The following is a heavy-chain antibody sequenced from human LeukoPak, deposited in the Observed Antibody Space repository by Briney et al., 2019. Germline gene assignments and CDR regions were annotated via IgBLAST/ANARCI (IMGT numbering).Heavy chain of an antibody. V-gene: IGHV3-15*01. CDR2: IKSKTDGGTT. J-gene: IGHJ3*02. D-gene: IGHD2-2*01. Sequence: GGSLRLSCAASGFTCSNAWMSWVRQAPGKGLEWVGRIKSKTDGGTTDYAAPVKGRFTISRDDSKNTLYLQMNSLKTEDTAVYYCTTGTTDIVVVPAAPSAFDIWGQGTMVTVSS. CDR3: TTGTTDIVVVPAAPSAFDI. CDR1: GFTCSNAW.